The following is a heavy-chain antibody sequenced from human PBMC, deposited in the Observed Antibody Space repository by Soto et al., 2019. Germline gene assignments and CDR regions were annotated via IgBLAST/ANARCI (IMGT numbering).Heavy chain of an antibody. D-gene: IGHD5-12*01. CDR3: AISLSVYEGPHSYYAMDV. J-gene: IGHJ6*02. V-gene: IGHV1-69*13. CDR1: GGTFSSYA. Sequence: GASVKVSCKASGGTFSSYAISWVRQAPGQGLEWMGGIIPIFGTANYAQKFQGRVTITADESTSTAYMELSSLRSEDTAVYYCAISLSVYEGPHSYYAMDVCGRGTTVAVCS. CDR2: IIPIFGTA.